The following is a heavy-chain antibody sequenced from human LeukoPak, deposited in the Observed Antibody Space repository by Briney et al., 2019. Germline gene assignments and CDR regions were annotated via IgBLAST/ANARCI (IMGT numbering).Heavy chain of an antibody. V-gene: IGHV3-21*01. J-gene: IGHJ5*01. CDR2: ISSSSSYI. Sequence: GGSLRLSCAASGFTFSSYSMNWVRQAPGKGLEWVSCISSSSSYIYYADSVKGRFTISRDNAKNSLYLQMNSLRAEDTAVYYCARRPRGVIIKTWFDSWGQGTLVTVSS. CDR1: GFTFSSYS. D-gene: IGHD3-10*01. CDR3: ARRPRGVIIKTWFDS.